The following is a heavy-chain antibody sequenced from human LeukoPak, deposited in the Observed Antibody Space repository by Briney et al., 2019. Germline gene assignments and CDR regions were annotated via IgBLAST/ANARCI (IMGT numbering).Heavy chain of an antibody. V-gene: IGHV1-69*05. CDR2: IIPIFGTA. CDR1: GGTFSSYA. J-gene: IGHJ4*02. Sequence: ASVKVSCKASGGTFSSYAISSVRQAPGQGLEWMGRIIPIFGTANYAQKFQGRVTITTDESTSTAYMELSSLRSEDTAVYYCARAPRKLGGGDLDYWGQGTLVTVSS. CDR3: ARAPRKLGGGDLDY. D-gene: IGHD2-21*01.